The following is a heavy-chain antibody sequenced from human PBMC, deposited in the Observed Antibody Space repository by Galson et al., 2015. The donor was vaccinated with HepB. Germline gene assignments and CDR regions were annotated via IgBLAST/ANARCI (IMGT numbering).Heavy chain of an antibody. J-gene: IGHJ5*02. D-gene: IGHD3-16*02. CDR3: ARDSHDYVWGSYRLNWFDP. CDR2: IYYSGST. CDR1: GGSISSGDYY. V-gene: IGHV4-30-4*01. Sequence: LSLTCTVSGGSISSGDYYWSWIRQPPGKGLEWIGYIYYSGSTYYNPSLKSRVTISVDTSKNQFSLKLSSVTAADTAVYYCARDSHDYVWGSYRLNWFDPWGQGTLVTVSS.